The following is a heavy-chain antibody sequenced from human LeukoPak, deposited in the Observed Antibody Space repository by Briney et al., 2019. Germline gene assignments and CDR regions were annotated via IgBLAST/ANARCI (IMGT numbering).Heavy chain of an antibody. CDR3: AKDLEWGYDDRWSGFEY. D-gene: IGHD3-10*01. CDR1: GFTFSSYA. Sequence: PGGSLRLSCAASGFTFSSYAMSWVRQAPGKGLEWVSAISGRGDSTYYADSVKGRFTMSRDNSKNTLYLQMNSLRAEDTAIYYCAKDLEWGYDDRWSGFEYWGQGTLVTVSS. J-gene: IGHJ4*02. CDR2: ISGRGDST. V-gene: IGHV3-23*01.